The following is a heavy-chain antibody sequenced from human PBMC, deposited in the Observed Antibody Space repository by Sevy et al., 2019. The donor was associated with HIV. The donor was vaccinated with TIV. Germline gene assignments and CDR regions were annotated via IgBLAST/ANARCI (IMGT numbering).Heavy chain of an antibody. J-gene: IGHJ4*02. CDR2: INPSDGGT. V-gene: IGHV1-46*01. Sequence: ASVKVSCKASGYTITRYYMHWVRQAPGQGREWMGIINPSDGGTTYAQKFQGRVLMTRDTSTSTVYMELSSLRFDDTAVYYCASYTTGSRGDYWGQGTLVTVSS. CDR3: ASYTTGSRGDY. D-gene: IGHD3-16*01. CDR1: GYTITRYY.